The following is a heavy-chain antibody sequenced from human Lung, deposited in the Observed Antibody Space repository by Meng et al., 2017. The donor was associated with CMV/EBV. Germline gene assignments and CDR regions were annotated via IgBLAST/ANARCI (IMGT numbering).Heavy chain of an antibody. CDR3: ARATGGNGLVAYYYYGLDV. J-gene: IGHJ6*02. CDR1: GGSISGYY. V-gene: IGHV4-59*01. CDR2: IYYTGST. Sequence: SETLSLTCAVSGGSISGYYWSWIRQPPGKGLEWIGYIYYTGSTNYNPSLKSRAIISLDTSKNQFSLKLRSVTAADTAVYYCARATGGNGLVAYYYYGLDVWGQGTTVTVSS. D-gene: IGHD5-12*01.